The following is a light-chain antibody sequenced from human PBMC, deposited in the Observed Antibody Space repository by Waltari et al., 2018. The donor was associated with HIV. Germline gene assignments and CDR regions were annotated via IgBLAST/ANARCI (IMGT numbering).Light chain of an antibody. J-gene: IGLJ2*01. V-gene: IGLV1-47*01. CDR2: RKK. CDR3: AACRADHGVVV. Sequence: QTLLPQPPSASGPPGRRVTIACSGGSSSIGSYYVNPYQPLPGAASNLHIYRKKPPPSGVPYPGSSSKTGTSASLASSEVLAEDEADYYGAACRADHGVVVFGGGTKLTVL. CDR1: SSSIGSYY.